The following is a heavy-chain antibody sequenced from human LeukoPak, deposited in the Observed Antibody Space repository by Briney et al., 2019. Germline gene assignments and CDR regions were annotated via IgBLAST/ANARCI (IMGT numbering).Heavy chain of an antibody. D-gene: IGHD2-15*01. CDR1: GGSISSSSYY. CDR2: IYYSGST. Sequence: SETLSLTCTVSGGSISSSSYYWGWIRQPPGKGLEWIGSIYYSGSTYYNPSLKSRVTISVDTSKNQFSLKLSSVTAADTAVYYCARHEGYCSGGSCHNFGDYWGQGTLVTVSS. J-gene: IGHJ4*02. CDR3: ARHEGYCSGGSCHNFGDY. V-gene: IGHV4-39*01.